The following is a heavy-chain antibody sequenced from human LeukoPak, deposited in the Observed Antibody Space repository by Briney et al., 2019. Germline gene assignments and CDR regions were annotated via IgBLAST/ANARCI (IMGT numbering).Heavy chain of an antibody. CDR3: TKVFYYDPVTGYFDL. D-gene: IGHD3-22*01. V-gene: IGHV3-9*01. J-gene: IGHJ2*01. CDR2: ISYDSSMI. CDR1: GFTIHVSA. Sequence: PGRSLRLSCAASGFTIHVSAMHWVRQAPGKGLGGVSGISYDSSMIDYADSVKGRFTTSRDNAKNFVYLQMDSLRAEDTALYYCTKVFYYDPVTGYFDLWGRGALVSVSS.